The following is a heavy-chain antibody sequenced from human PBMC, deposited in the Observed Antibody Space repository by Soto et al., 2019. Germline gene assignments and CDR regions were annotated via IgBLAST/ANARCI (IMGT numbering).Heavy chain of an antibody. V-gene: IGHV4-61*01. CDR1: GSSFKSGSYH. CDR3: ARDFAYFDS. CDR2: VYHTGRT. J-gene: IGHJ4*02. Sequence: QVHLQESGPGLVKPSETLSLTCSVSGSSFKSGSYHWSWIRQPPGKGLAWIGYVYHTGRTSYNPSLKSRATISMDTSKNQFSLDLEFVTAADTAVYFCARDFAYFDSWGQGTRVIVSS. D-gene: IGHD3-3*01.